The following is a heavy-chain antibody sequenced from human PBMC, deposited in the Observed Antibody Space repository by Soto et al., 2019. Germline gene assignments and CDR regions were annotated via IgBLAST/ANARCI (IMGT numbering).Heavy chain of an antibody. CDR2: TYYRSKWYF. J-gene: IGHJ4*02. CDR1: GDSVSSNGAG. Sequence: PSQTLSLTCAISGDSVSSNGAGWNWIRQTPSRGLEWLGRTYYRSKWYFNYAVSVESRITINPDTSKNQFSLQLSSVTPDDTAVYYCVRLSGCGGGSCYLPDYWGQGTLVTVSS. V-gene: IGHV6-1*01. CDR3: VRLSGCGGGSCYLPDY. D-gene: IGHD2-15*01.